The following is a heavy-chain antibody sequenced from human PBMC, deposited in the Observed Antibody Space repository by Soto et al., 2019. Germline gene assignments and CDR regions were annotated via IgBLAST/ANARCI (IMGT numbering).Heavy chain of an antibody. CDR1: GFTFSSYS. V-gene: IGHV3-21*01. D-gene: IGHD3-22*01. Sequence: GGSLRLSCAASGFTFSSYSMNWVRQAPGKGLEWVSSISSSSSYIYYADSVKGRFTISRDNAKNSLYLQMNSLRAEDTAVYYCARVFLGYYDSSGYYLDYWGQGTLVTVSS. J-gene: IGHJ4*02. CDR3: ARVFLGYYDSSGYYLDY. CDR2: ISSSSSYI.